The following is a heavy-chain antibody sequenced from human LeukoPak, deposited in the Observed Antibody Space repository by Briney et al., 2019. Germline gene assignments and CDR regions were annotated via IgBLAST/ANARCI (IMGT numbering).Heavy chain of an antibody. Sequence: GGSLRLSCAASGFSFSNYWMTWVRQAPGKGLEWVANIGQDGTGNHYVDSVKGRFTISRDNAKNSLYLQMNSLGADDTAVYYCARDLNYYATDYWGQGTLVTVSS. J-gene: IGHJ4*02. CDR3: ARDLNYYATDY. CDR1: GFSFSNYW. V-gene: IGHV3-7*01. CDR2: IGQDGTGN. D-gene: IGHD1-7*01.